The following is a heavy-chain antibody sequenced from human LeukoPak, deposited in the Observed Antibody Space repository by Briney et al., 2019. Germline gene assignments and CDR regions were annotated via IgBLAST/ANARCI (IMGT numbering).Heavy chain of an antibody. D-gene: IGHD1-7*01. V-gene: IGHV4-38-2*02. CDR3: ARIRNYEVDY. CDR2: IYHSGST. Sequence: SETLSLTCTVSGYSITSGFYWGWIRQPPGKGLEWIGSIYHSGSTYYNPSLKSRVTISVDTSKNQFSLKLSSVTAADTAVYYCARIRNYEVDYWGQGTLVTVSS. J-gene: IGHJ4*02. CDR1: GYSITSGFY.